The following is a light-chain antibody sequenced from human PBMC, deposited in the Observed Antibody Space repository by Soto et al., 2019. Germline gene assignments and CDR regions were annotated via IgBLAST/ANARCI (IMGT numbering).Light chain of an antibody. J-gene: IGKJ4*01. CDR2: DAS. CDR1: QSVSSY. CDR3: QQRSNWTPT. Sequence: IVLTQSPATLSLSPGGRATLSCRASQSVSSYLAWYQQKPGQAPRLLIYDASNRATGIPARFSGSGSGTDFTLTISSLEPEDFAVYYCQQRSNWTPTFGGGTRVDIX. V-gene: IGKV3-11*01.